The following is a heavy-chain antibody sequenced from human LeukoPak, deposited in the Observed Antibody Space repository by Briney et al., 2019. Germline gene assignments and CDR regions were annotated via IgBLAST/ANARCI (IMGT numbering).Heavy chain of an antibody. CDR3: ARVTLWGSGSYLAYYYMDV. D-gene: IGHD3-10*01. V-gene: IGHV3-30*02. CDR2: IRYDGSNK. Sequence: PGGSLRLSCAASGFTFSSYGMHWVRQAPGKGLEWVAFIRYDGSNKYYADSVKGRFTISRDNAKNSLYLQMNSLRAEDTAVYYCARVTLWGSGSYLAYYYMDVWGKGTTVTVSS. J-gene: IGHJ6*03. CDR1: GFTFSSYG.